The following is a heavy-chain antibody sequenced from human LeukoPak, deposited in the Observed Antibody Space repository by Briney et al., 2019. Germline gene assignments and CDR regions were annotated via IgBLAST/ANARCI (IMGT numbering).Heavy chain of an antibody. CDR3: AGTVDTAMDEPWAFDY. CDR1: GYSISSGYY. Sequence: SETLSLTCTVSGYSISSGYYWGWIRQPPGKGLEWIGSIYHSGSTYYNPSLKSRVTISVDTSKNQFSLKLSSVTAADTAVYYCAGTVDTAMDEPWAFDYWGQGTLVTVSS. V-gene: IGHV4-38-2*02. CDR2: IYHSGST. J-gene: IGHJ4*02. D-gene: IGHD5-18*01.